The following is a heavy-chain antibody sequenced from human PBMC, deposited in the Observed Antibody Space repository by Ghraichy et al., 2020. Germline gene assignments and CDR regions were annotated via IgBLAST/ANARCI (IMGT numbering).Heavy chain of an antibody. CDR1: GFTFSSYS. CDR2: ISSSSSYI. J-gene: IGHJ4*02. Sequence: GGSLRLSCAASGFTFSSYSMNWVRQAPGKGLEWVSSISSSSSYIYYADSVKCRFTISRDNAKNSLYLQMNSLRAEDTAVYYCARVEGEMATIPFDYWGQGTLVTVSS. V-gene: IGHV3-21*01. CDR3: ARVEGEMATIPFDY. D-gene: IGHD5-24*01.